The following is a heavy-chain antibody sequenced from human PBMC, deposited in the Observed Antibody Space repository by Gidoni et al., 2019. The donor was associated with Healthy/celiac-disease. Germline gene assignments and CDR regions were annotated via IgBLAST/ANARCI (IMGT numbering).Heavy chain of an antibody. J-gene: IGHJ5*02. D-gene: IGHD5-18*01. CDR1: GGTFSSYA. CDR3: ARDPSVYSYGYYPSGNWFDP. Sequence: QVQLVQSGAEVKKPGSSVKVSCKASGGTFSSYAISWVRQAPGQGLEWMGGIIPIFGTANYAQKFQGRVTITADESTSTAYMELSSLRSEDTAVYYCARDPSVYSYGYYPSGNWFDPWGQGTLVTVSS. V-gene: IGHV1-69*01. CDR2: IIPIFGTA.